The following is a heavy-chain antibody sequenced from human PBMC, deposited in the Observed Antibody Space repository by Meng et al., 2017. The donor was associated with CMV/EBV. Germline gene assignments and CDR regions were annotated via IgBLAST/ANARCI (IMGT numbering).Heavy chain of an antibody. Sequence: QVQLQPGGAGLLKPSETLSLTCAVYGGSFSGYYWSWIRQPPGKGLEWIGEINHSGSTNYNPSLKSRVTISVDTSKNQSSLKLSSVTAADTAVYYCARGSRRLPRFNWFDPWGQGTLVTVSS. CDR1: GGSFSGYY. CDR2: INHSGST. CDR3: ARGSRRLPRFNWFDP. D-gene: IGHD3-3*01. J-gene: IGHJ5*02. V-gene: IGHV4-34*01.